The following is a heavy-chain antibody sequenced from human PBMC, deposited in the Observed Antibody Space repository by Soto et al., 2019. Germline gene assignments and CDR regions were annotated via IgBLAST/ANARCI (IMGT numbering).Heavy chain of an antibody. Sequence: QVQLVQSGAEVKKPGASVNVSCEASGYTFTGSSIHWVRQAPGQGLEWMGYINPNSGDTIFAQKFQGRVTMTRDTSISTAYMELSRVASDDTAVYYCARDKLPVDIVVVVAATTLDYWGQGTLVTVSS. D-gene: IGHD2-15*01. CDR2: INPNSGDT. CDR3: ARDKLPVDIVVVVAATTLDY. V-gene: IGHV1-2*02. J-gene: IGHJ4*02. CDR1: GYTFTGSS.